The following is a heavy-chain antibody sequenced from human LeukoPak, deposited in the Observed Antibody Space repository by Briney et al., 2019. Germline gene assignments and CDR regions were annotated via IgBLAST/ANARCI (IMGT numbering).Heavy chain of an antibody. CDR1: SASISSSGSY. CDR3: ARDYYGSGSYYKGRSGAFDI. Sequence: SETLSLTCTVSSASISSSGSYCSWIRQHPGKGLEWIGYINYRGSTYYNPSLKSRVTISVDTSNNQFSLKLSSVTAADTAVYYCARDYYGSGSYYKGRSGAFDIWGQGTMVTVSS. J-gene: IGHJ3*02. D-gene: IGHD3-10*01. V-gene: IGHV4-31*03. CDR2: INYRGST.